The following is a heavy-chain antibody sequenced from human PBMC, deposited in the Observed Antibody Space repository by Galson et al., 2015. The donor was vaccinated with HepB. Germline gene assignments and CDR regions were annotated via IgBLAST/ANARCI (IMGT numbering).Heavy chain of an antibody. D-gene: IGHD2-2*02. V-gene: IGHV5-51*03. CDR3: ARSYCSSTSCYTYYFGY. CDR2: IYPGDSDT. Sequence: QSGAEVKKPGGSLKISCKASGYRFTTYWIAWVRQMPGKGLEWMGIIYPGDSDTRYSPSFQGQVTITADKSISTAYLQWSSLKASDTAMYYCARSYCSSTSCYTYYFGYWGQGTLVTVSS. J-gene: IGHJ4*02. CDR1: GYRFTTYW.